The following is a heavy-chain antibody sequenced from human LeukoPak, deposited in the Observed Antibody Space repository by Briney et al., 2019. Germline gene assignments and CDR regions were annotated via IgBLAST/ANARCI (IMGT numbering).Heavy chain of an antibody. J-gene: IGHJ5*02. CDR1: GGSMTNFY. V-gene: IGHV4-59*01. CDR2: IFYTGTT. Sequence: ASETLSLTCTVSGGSMTNFYWSWIRQTPEKGLEWIGYIFYTGTTNYNPSLKARVTISVDTSKNQFSLKLSSLTAADTAIYYCARDAAVDPNWFDPWGQGTLVTVSS. CDR3: ARDAAVDPNWFDP. D-gene: IGHD2-15*01.